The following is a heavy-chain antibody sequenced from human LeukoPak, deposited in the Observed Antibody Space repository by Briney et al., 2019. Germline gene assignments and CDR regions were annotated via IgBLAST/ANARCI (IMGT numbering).Heavy chain of an antibody. Sequence: PGGSPRLSCAASGFTFSSYSMNWVRQAPGKGLEWVPSISSSSSYIYYADSVKGRFTISRDNAKNSLYLQMNSLRAEDTAVYYCVTQRYGEVDYWGQGTLVTVSS. CDR1: GFTFSSYS. CDR2: ISSSSSYI. D-gene: IGHD4-17*01. CDR3: VTQRYGEVDY. J-gene: IGHJ4*02. V-gene: IGHV3-21*01.